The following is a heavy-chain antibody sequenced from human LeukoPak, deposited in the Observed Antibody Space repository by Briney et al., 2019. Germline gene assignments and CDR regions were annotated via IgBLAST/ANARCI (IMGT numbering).Heavy chain of an antibody. Sequence: AGGSLRLSCTASGSTFGDYAMSWVRQAPGKGLEWVGFIRSKAYGGTTEYAASVKGRFTISRDDSKSIAYLQMNSLKTEDTAVYYCTRDSEIVTHYWGQGTLVTVSS. V-gene: IGHV3-49*04. CDR2: IRSKAYGGTT. CDR3: TRDSEIVTHY. J-gene: IGHJ4*02. CDR1: GSTFGDYA. D-gene: IGHD5-12*01.